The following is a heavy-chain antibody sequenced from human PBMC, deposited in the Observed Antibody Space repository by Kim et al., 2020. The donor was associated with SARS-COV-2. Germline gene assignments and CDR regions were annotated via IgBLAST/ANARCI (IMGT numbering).Heavy chain of an antibody. CDR1: GFTFSSYG. V-gene: IGHV3-33*01. CDR3: ARENSAQAFDI. CDR2: IWYDGSNK. J-gene: IGHJ3*02. Sequence: GGSLRLSCAASGFTFSSYGMHWVRQAPGKGLEWVAVIWYDGSNKYYADSVKGRYTISRDNSKNTLYLQMNSLRAEDTAVYYCARENSAQAFDIWGQGTMVTVSS.